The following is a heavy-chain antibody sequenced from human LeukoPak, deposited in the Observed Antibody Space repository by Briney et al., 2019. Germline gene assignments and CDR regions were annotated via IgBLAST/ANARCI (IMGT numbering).Heavy chain of an antibody. CDR2: IYPGDSDT. J-gene: IGHJ3*02. D-gene: IGHD2/OR15-2a*01. Sequence: GESLKISCKGSGYSFTSYWIGWVRQMPGKGLEWMGIIYPGDSDTRYSPSFQGQVTISADKSITAAYLKWSSLRASDTAMYYCARPANRGDAFDIWGQGTMVTVSS. CDR1: GYSFTSYW. CDR3: ARPANRGDAFDI. V-gene: IGHV5-51*01.